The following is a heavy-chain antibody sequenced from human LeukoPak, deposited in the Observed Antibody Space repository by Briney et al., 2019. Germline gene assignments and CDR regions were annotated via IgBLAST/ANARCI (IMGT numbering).Heavy chain of an antibody. V-gene: IGHV3-23*01. CDR1: GFTFSSYG. D-gene: IGHD6-13*01. CDR2: ISGSGGSA. Sequence: GGSLRLSCAASGFTFSSYGMSWVRQAPGKGLEWVSVISGSGGSAYYADSVKGRFTISRDNSKNTLYLQMNSLRAEDTAVYYCAKGKYSSSWYFDYWGQGTLVTVSS. CDR3: AKGKYSSSWYFDY. J-gene: IGHJ4*02.